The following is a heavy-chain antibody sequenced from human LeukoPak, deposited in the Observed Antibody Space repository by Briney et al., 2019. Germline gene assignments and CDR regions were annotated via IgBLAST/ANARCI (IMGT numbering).Heavy chain of an antibody. J-gene: IGHJ4*02. D-gene: IGHD2-15*01. Sequence: GASMKVSCKASGYTFASFGITWVRQAPGQGLEWMGWISANNPNTDSAPKFQGRVTMTTDTSTSTAYMELRSLRSDDTTVYYCARAQYCSRGNCFGLDYWGLGTLVTVSS. CDR2: ISANNPNT. V-gene: IGHV1-18*01. CDR3: ARAQYCSRGNCFGLDY. CDR1: GYTFASFG.